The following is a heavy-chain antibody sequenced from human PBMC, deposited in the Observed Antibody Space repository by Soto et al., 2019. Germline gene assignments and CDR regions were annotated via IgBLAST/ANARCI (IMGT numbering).Heavy chain of an antibody. J-gene: IGHJ6*02. CDR1: GGSISSGSYY. V-gene: IGHV4-39*01. D-gene: IGHD3-22*01. Sequence: SETPSLTCTVSGGSISSGSYYWGGIRQPPGKGLEWIGSIYYSGSTYYNPSLKSRVTISVDTSKNQFSLKLSSVTAADTAVYYWARRHYYDSSGFEGGGMDVWGQGATVT. CDR2: IYYSGST. CDR3: ARRHYYDSSGFEGGGMDV.